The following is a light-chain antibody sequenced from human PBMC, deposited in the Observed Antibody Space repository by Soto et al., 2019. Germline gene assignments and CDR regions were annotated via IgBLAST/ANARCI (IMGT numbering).Light chain of an antibody. CDR1: SSDVGGYNY. J-gene: IGLJ1*01. Sequence: QSVLTQPASVSGSPGQSITISCTGTSSDVGGYNYVSWYQQHPGKAPKLMIYDVSNRPSGVSNRFSGSKSGNTASLTISGLQAEDGADYYCSSYTSSSTPLWVFGTGTKVTVL. CDR3: SSYTSSSTPLWV. CDR2: DVS. V-gene: IGLV2-14*01.